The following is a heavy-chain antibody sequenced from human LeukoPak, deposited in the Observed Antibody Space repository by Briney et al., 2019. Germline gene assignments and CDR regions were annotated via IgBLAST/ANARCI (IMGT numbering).Heavy chain of an antibody. J-gene: IGHJ4*02. CDR3: ARESGVKEGYSSGWLYWYYFDY. D-gene: IGHD6-19*01. CDR1: GGSISSYY. V-gene: IGHV4-4*07. CDR2: IYASGST. Sequence: SETLSLTCTVSGGSISSYYWSWIRQPAGKGLEWVGRIYASGSTNYNPSLKSRVTMSVDTSKNQFSLKLSSVTAADTALYYCARESGVKEGYSSGWLYWYYFDYWGQGTLVTVSS.